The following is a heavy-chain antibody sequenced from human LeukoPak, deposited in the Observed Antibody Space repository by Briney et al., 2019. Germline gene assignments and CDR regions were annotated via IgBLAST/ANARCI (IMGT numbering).Heavy chain of an antibody. CDR1: GYTFTSYG. D-gene: IGHD1-26*01. Sequence: ASVKVSCKASGYTFTSYGISWVRQAPGQGLEWMGWISAYNGNTNYAQKLQGRVTMTTDTSTSTAYMELRSLRSDDTAVYYCARALAGSYSPFYYYYYGMDVWGQGTTVTVSS. J-gene: IGHJ6*02. CDR3: ARALAGSYSPFYYYYYGMDV. V-gene: IGHV1-18*01. CDR2: ISAYNGNT.